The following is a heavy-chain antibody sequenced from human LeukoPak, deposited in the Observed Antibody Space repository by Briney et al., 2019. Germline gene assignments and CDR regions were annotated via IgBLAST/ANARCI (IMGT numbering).Heavy chain of an antibody. D-gene: IGHD2-15*01. V-gene: IGHV3-7*04. CDR3: ARGGGSFYSY. J-gene: IGHJ4*02. Sequence: GGSLRLSCTASGLTISNYWMSWVRQAPGKGLEWVANIKQDGNEKYYVDSVKGRFTISRDNAKNSLYLQMNSLRVEDTAVYYCARGGGSFYSYWGQGTLVTVSS. CDR1: GLTISNYW. CDR2: IKQDGNEK.